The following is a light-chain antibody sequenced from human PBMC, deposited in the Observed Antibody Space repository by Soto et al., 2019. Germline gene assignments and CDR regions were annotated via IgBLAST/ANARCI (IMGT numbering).Light chain of an antibody. CDR1: SSDVGTDNL. CDR3: CSYARGSTSSVV. CDR2: EGS. Sequence: QSALTQPASVSGSPGQSITISCTGTSSDVGTDNLVSWYQQRPGKAPKLMIYEGSKRPSGVSYRFSASKSANTASLTISGLQAEDEADYYCCSYARGSTSSVVFGGGTQLTVL. V-gene: IGLV2-23*01. J-gene: IGLJ2*01.